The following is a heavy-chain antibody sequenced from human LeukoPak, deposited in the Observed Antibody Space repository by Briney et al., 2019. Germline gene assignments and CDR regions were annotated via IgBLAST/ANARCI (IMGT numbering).Heavy chain of an antibody. Sequence: PGGSLRLSCAASGVTFINYAMSWVRQAPGKGLEWVSGISGSGGNTYYADSVKGRFTISRDNSKNTLYLQMNSLRAEDTAVYYCARYEQRPGVTASDPWSQGTLVTVSS. J-gene: IGHJ5*02. CDR3: ARYEQRPGVTASDP. CDR2: ISGSGGNT. V-gene: IGHV3-23*01. CDR1: GVTFINYA. D-gene: IGHD2-21*02.